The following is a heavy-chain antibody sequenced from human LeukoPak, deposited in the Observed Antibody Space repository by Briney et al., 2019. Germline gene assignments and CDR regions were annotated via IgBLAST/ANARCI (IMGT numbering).Heavy chain of an antibody. CDR1: GITFSTSG. CDR2: IWSDGSNK. J-gene: IGHJ4*02. Sequence: GGSLRLSCAASGITFSTSGMHWVRQAPGKGLEWVAFIWSDGSNKYHADSVKGRFTISRDNSKDTLHLQMNSLGAEDTAVYYCARDKGTTCIDNWGQGALVTVSS. V-gene: IGHV3-33*01. CDR3: ARDKGTTCIDN. D-gene: IGHD4-17*01.